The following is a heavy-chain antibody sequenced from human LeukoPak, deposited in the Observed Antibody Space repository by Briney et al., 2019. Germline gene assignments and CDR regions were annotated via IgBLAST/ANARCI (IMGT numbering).Heavy chain of an antibody. V-gene: IGHV1-46*01. J-gene: IGHJ6*04. D-gene: IGHD3-10*01. CDR3: ARDRGFGYYGMDV. Sequence: ASVKVSCKASGYTFTSYYMHWVRQAPGQGLEWMGIINPSGGSTSYAQKFQGRVTMTRDTSTRTVYMELSSLRSEDTAVYYCARDRGFGYYGMDVWGKGTTVTVSS. CDR1: GYTFTSYY. CDR2: INPSGGST.